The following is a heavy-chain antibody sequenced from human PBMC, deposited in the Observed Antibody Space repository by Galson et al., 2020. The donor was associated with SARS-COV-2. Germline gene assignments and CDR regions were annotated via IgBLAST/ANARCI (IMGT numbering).Heavy chain of an antibody. CDR2: IYYTGST. J-gene: IGHJ5*02. D-gene: IGHD2-2*01. CDR1: GGSISDYH. Sequence: SQTLSLTCTLSGGSISDYHWSWIRQPPGKGLEWIGYIYYTGSTTYNPSLKSRVTISIDTSKRQFSLTLSSVTAADTAVYYCARDASRGLDPWGQ. CDR3: ARDASRGLDP. V-gene: IGHV4-59*01.